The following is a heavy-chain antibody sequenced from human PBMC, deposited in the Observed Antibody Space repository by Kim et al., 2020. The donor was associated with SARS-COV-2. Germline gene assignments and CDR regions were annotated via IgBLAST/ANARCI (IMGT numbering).Heavy chain of an antibody. CDR3: AKEYKQDRPFWDY. D-gene: IGHD3-3*01. CDR1: GFTFSNYD. CDR2: ITRSGGTT. Sequence: GGSLRLSCAASGFTFSNYDMSWVRQAPGKGLEWVSVITRSGGTTDYADSVKGRFTISRDNSNNTLYLQMNSLRTEDTALYYCAKEYKQDRPFWDYWGQGT. J-gene: IGHJ4*02. V-gene: IGHV3-23*01.